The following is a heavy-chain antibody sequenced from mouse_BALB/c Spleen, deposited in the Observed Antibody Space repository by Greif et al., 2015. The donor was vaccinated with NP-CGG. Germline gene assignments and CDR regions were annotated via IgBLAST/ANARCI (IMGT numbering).Heavy chain of an antibody. D-gene: IGHD1-2*01. CDR1: GYTFTSSW. V-gene: IGHV1S130*01. CDR3: ARESYGYDYAMDY. CDR2: IHPNSGNT. J-gene: IGHJ4*01. Sequence: QVQLQQSGSVLVRPGALVKLSCKASGYTFTSSWMHWAKQRPGQGLEWIGEIHPNSGNTNYNEKFKGKATLTVDTSSSTAYVDLSSLTSEDSAVYYCARESYGYDYAMDYWGQGTSVTVSS.